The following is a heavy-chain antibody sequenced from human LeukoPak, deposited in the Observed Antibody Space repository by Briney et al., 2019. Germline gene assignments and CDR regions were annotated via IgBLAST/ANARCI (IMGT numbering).Heavy chain of an antibody. D-gene: IGHD2-2*01. V-gene: IGHV3-30*02. CDR1: GFTFSSYG. J-gene: IGHJ4*02. CDR3: ARAPTVLVGYCSSSSCQADY. CDR2: IRYDGSNK. Sequence: PGGSLRLSCAASGFTFSSYGMRWVRQAPGKGLEWVAFIRYDGSNKYYVDSVKGRFTISRDNSKNTLYLQMHSLRVEDTAVYYCARAPTVLVGYCSSSSCQADYWGQGTLVTVSS.